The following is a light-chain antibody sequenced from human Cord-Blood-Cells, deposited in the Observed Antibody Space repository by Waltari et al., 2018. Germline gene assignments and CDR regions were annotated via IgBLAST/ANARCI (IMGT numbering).Light chain of an antibody. J-gene: IGKJ4*01. V-gene: IGKV5-2*01. CDR1: QDIDND. CDR3: LQHDKFPLRT. CDR2: EAT. Sequence: ETTLTQPPAFMSATPVVKVHLPCKASQDIDNDMNWYQQKPGEAAIFIIQEATTLVSGITPGFSGSGYGTDFTLTINNIESEDAAYYFWLQHDKFPLRTFGGGAKVGIK.